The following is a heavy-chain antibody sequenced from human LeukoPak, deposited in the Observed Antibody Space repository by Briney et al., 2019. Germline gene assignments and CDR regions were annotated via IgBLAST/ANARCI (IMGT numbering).Heavy chain of an antibody. J-gene: IGHJ4*02. CDR2: ISGSGLNT. V-gene: IGHV3-23*01. CDR3: AKGVTPVISLQFFDY. Sequence: GGSLRLSCAASGFSLSSYAMSWVRQAPGKGLEWVSSISGSGLNTYYADSVKGRFTISRDKSKNTLYLQMNSLRAEDTAVYYCAKGVTPVISLQFFDYWGQGTLITVSS. CDR1: GFSLSSYA. D-gene: IGHD4-17*01.